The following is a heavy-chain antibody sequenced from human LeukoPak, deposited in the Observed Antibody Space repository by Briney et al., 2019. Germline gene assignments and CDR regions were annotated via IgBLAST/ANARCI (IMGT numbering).Heavy chain of an antibody. CDR3: ARGLRSGGYFDY. CDR2: IYYSGST. CDR1: GGSISSGDYY. V-gene: IGHV4-30-4*02. Sequence: SETLSLTCTVSGGSISSGDYYWSWIRQPPGKGLEWIGYIYYSGSTYYNPSLKSRVTISVDTSKNQFSLKLSSVTAADTAVYYCARGLRSGGYFDYWGQGTLVTVSS. D-gene: IGHD2-15*01. J-gene: IGHJ4*02.